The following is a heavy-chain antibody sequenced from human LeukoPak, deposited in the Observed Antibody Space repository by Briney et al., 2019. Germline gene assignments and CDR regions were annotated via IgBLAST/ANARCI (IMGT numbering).Heavy chain of an antibody. CDR1: GFTFSSYA. CDR3: ARGTYSTITVTANWFDP. CDR2: ISGGGGKI. V-gene: IGHV3-23*01. J-gene: IGHJ5*02. Sequence: GGSLRLSCAASGFTFSSYAMNWVCQAPGKGLEWVSAISGGGGKIYYADSVKGRFTISRDNSKNTLYLQMNSLRAEDTAVYYCARGTYSTITVTANWFDPWGQGTLVTVSS. D-gene: IGHD2/OR15-2a*01.